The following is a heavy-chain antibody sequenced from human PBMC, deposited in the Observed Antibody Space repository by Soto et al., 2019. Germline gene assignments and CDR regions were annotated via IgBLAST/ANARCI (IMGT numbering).Heavy chain of an antibody. J-gene: IGHJ3*01. V-gene: IGHV3-30-3*01. CDR3: ARDGVPEYDILTVYYNPRPAEPPN. CDR2: ISYDGSNK. CDR1: GFTFSSYA. D-gene: IGHD3-9*01. Sequence: GGSLRLSCAASGFTFSSYAMHWVRQAPGKXLEWVAVISYDGSNKYYADSVKGRFTISRDNSKNTLYLQMNSLRAEDTAVYYCARDGVPEYDILTVYYNPRPAEPPNWGQGTMVTVSS.